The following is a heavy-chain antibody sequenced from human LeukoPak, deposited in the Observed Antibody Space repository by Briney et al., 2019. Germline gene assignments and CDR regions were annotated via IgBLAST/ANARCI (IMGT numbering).Heavy chain of an antibody. Sequence: PGGSLRLSCAASGFTFNNFGMHWVRQAPGKGLEGVSFIGYEGVHKYYADSVKGRFTISKDNSKATLYLQMNSLRPEDTAVYYCAKDLHGGYSSDSWGQGTLVTVFS. CDR2: IGYEGVHK. V-gene: IGHV3-30*02. D-gene: IGHD4-23*01. CDR3: AKDLHGGYSSDS. J-gene: IGHJ4*02. CDR1: GFTFNNFG.